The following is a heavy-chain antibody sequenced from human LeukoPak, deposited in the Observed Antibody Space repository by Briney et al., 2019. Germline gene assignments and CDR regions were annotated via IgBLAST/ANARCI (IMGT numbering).Heavy chain of an antibody. Sequence: SETLSLTCAVYGGSFSGYYWSWIRQPPGRGLEWIGEINHSGSTNYNPSIKSRVTMSVDTSKNQFSLKLSSVTAADTAVYYCAMSYGDYPELDYWGQGTLVTVSP. CDR2: INHSGST. D-gene: IGHD4-17*01. CDR3: AMSYGDYPELDY. J-gene: IGHJ4*02. CDR1: GGSFSGYY. V-gene: IGHV4-34*01.